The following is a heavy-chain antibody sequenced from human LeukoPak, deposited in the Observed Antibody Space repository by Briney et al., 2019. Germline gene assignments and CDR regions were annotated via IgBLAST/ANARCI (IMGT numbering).Heavy chain of an antibody. CDR3: VRGIVGTTRHFDF. D-gene: IGHD1-26*01. CDR1: GGSISSYY. Sequence: PSETPSLTCTVSGGSISSYYWSWIRQPAGKGLEWVGRIFASGSTNYNPSLRSRVTMSVDTSKNQFSLKLRSVTDADTAVYYCVRGIVGTTRHFDFWGQGTLVTVSS. J-gene: IGHJ4*02. V-gene: IGHV4-4*07. CDR2: IFASGST.